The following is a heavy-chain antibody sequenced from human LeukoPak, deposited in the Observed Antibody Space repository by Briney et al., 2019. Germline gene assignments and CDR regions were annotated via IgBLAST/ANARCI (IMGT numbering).Heavy chain of an antibody. Sequence: SETLSLTCTVSGGSISSYYWSWIRQPAGKGLEWIGRIYTSGSTNYNPSLKSRVTMSVDTSKNQFSLKLSSVTAADTAVYYCARDRSGVIRGADYYYYMDVWGEGTTVTISS. CDR3: ARDRSGVIRGADYYYYMDV. CDR2: IYTSGST. CDR1: GGSISSYY. J-gene: IGHJ6*03. V-gene: IGHV4-4*07. D-gene: IGHD1-26*01.